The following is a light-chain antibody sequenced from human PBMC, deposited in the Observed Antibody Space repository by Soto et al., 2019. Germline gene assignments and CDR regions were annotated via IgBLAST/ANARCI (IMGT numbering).Light chain of an antibody. J-gene: IGLJ3*02. CDR1: SSDVGGYNY. CDR3: SSYTSSSTLV. V-gene: IGLV2-14*01. Sequence: QSVLTQPASVSGSPGQSITISCTGTSSDVGGYNYVSWYQQHPGKAPKLMIHQVTNRPSGVSNRFSGSKSGNTASLTISGLQAADEADYYCSSYTSSSTLVFGGGPKVTVL. CDR2: QVT.